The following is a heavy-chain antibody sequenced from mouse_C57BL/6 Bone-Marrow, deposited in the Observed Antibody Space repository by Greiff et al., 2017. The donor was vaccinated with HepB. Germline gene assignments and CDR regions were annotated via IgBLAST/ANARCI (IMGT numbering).Heavy chain of an antibody. CDR1: GYTFTDYE. J-gene: IGHJ3*01. CDR3: TTSDAGYYRYWFAY. Sequence: QVQLKESGAELVRPGASVTLSCKASGYTFTDYEMHWVKQTPVHGLEWIGAIDPETCGTAYNQKFKGKAILTADKSSSTAYMELRSLTSEDSDVYYCTTSDAGYYRYWFAYWGQGTLVTVSA. D-gene: IGHD2-3*01. CDR2: IDPETCGT. V-gene: IGHV1-15*01.